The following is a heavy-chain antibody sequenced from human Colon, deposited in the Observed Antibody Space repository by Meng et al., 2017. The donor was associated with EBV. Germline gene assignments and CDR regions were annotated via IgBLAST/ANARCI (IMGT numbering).Heavy chain of an antibody. J-gene: IGHJ4*02. CDR3: ARDSPLDGYSLLDY. CDR2: IDPNTGNP. V-gene: IGHV7-4-1*02. CDR1: GYTFTSYA. D-gene: IGHD5-24*01. Sequence: QVLVVQSVAGWKQPGASVKLSCRPSGYTFTSYAINWVRQAPGQGPDWMGWIDPNTGNPTYDQGFTGRFVFSLDTSVSTAYLQINSLRADDTAVYYCARDSPLDGYSLLDYWGQGTLVTVSS.